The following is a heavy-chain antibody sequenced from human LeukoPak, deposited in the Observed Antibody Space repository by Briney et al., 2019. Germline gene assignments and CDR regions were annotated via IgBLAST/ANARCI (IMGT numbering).Heavy chain of an antibody. J-gene: IGHJ6*03. V-gene: IGHV4-4*07. D-gene: IGHD3-3*01. Sequence: SETLSLTCTVSGGSISSYYWSWIRQPAGKGLEWIGRIYTSGSTNYNPSLKSRVTMSVDTSKNHFSLKLRSVTAADTAVYYCARVIMSSVYYYYMDVWGKGTTVTVSS. CDR2: IYTSGST. CDR1: GGSISSYY. CDR3: ARVIMSSVYYYYMDV.